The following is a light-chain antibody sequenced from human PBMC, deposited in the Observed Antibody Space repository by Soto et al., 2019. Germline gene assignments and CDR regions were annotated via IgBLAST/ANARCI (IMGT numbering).Light chain of an antibody. Sequence: EIVLTQSPATLSLSPWERATLSCWASQSVNRYLVWYQQKPGQAPRLLMYDASKRATGIPARFSGSGSGTDFTLTISSREPEDFAVYYCQQRDIWPWTFGQGTKVDIK. CDR3: QQRDIWPWT. CDR2: DAS. V-gene: IGKV3-11*01. J-gene: IGKJ1*01. CDR1: QSVNRY.